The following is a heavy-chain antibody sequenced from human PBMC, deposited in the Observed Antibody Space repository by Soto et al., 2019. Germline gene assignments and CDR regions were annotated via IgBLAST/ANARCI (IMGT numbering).Heavy chain of an antibody. J-gene: IGHJ5*02. CDR1: GGSISSSSYF. CDR2: IYYSGST. V-gene: IGHV4-39*01. D-gene: IGHD2-21*02. CDR3: ARHPSDFWFDP. Sequence: QLQLQESGPGLVTPSETLSLTCTVSGGSISSSSYFWGWIRQPPGKGLEWIGSIYYSGSTYYNPSLKSRVTVSVDTSKNQFSLKLSSVTAADTAVYYCARHPSDFWFDPWGQGTLVTVSS.